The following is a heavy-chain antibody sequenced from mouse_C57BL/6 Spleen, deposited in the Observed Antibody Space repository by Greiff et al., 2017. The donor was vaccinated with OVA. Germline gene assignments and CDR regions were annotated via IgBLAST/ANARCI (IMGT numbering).Heavy chain of an antibody. D-gene: IGHD1-1*01. CDR3: ARDITTVVAPYWYFDV. J-gene: IGHJ1*03. CDR2: ISDGGSYT. Sequence: EVKVVESGGGLVKPGGSLKLSCAASGFTFSSYAMSWVRQTPEKRLEWVATISDGGSYTYYPDNVKGRFTISRDNAKNNLYLQMSHLKSEDTAMYYCARDITTVVAPYWYFDVWGTGTTVTVSS. CDR1: GFTFSSYA. V-gene: IGHV5-4*01.